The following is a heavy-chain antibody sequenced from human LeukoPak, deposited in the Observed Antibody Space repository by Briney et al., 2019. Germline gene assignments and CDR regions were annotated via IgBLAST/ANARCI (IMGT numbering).Heavy chain of an antibody. D-gene: IGHD1-26*01. CDR1: GFTFSGYA. Sequence: GGSLRLSCAASGFTFSGYAISWVRQAPGKGLEWVSAISGSGGSTYYADSVKGRFTISRDNSKNTLYLQMNNLRAEDTAVYYCAKGIIVGVATPESFDYWGQGTLVTVSS. CDR3: AKGIIVGVATPESFDY. V-gene: IGHV3-23*01. J-gene: IGHJ4*02. CDR2: ISGSGGST.